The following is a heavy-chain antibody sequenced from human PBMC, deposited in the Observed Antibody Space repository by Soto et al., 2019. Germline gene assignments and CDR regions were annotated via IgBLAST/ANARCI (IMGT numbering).Heavy chain of an antibody. CDR3: ARGGNRYSNTASGVGGFDF. CDR2: IYYTRTT. Sequence: SETLSLTCTVSGVSISSSYWSWIRQSPGTGLERIGYIYYTRTTNYNPSHKRRVTKSLDTAKNKFSLKVNSLTTADTAVYFCARGGNRYSNTASGVGGFDFWGQGTLVTVSS. CDR1: GVSISSSY. V-gene: IGHV4-59*01. D-gene: IGHD5-12*01. J-gene: IGHJ4*02.